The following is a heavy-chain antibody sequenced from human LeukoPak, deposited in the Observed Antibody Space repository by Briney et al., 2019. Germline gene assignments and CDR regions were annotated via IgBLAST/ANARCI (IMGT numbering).Heavy chain of an antibody. D-gene: IGHD2-15*01. CDR3: ARDSHSTYRYCSGGSCYGLLGALDY. CDR1: GFTFTSYA. V-gene: IGHV3-30*04. J-gene: IGHJ4*02. CDR2: ISYDASNK. Sequence: GRSLRLSCTASGFTFTSYAMHWVRQAPGKGLEWVAVISYDASNKYYADPVKGRFTISRDNSKNTLYLQMNSLRVEDTAGYYCARDSHSTYRYCSGGSCYGLLGALDYWGQGTLVTVSS.